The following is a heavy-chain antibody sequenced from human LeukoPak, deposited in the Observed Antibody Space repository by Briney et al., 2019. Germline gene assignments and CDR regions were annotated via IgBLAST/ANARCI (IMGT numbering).Heavy chain of an antibody. D-gene: IGHD1-26*01. V-gene: IGHV1-69*02. Sequence: GASVKVSCKASGGTFSSYTISWVRQAPGQGLEWMGRIIPILGIANYAQKFQGRVTITADKSTSTAYMELSSLRSEDTAVYYCARGATDSGSYSDYWGQGTPVTVSS. CDR2: IIPILGIA. J-gene: IGHJ4*02. CDR3: ARGATDSGSYSDY. CDR1: GGTFSSYT.